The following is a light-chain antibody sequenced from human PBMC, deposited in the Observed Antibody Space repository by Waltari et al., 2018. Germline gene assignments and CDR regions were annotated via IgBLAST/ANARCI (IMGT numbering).Light chain of an antibody. CDR2: GAS. V-gene: IGKV3-20*01. CDR1: QSVSRA. J-gene: IGKJ1*01. CDR3: QHNVKLPVT. Sequence: SCRASQSVSRALVWYQQKPGPAPRLLIYGASTRAAGVPDRFSGSGSGTDVSLTISRLDPEDFAVYYCQHNVKLPVTFGQGTKVEI.